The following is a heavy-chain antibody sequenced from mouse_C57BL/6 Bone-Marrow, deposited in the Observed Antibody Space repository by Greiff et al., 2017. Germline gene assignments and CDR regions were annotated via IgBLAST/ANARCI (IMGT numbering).Heavy chain of an antibody. CDR2: IDPENGDT. CDR1: GFNIKDDY. D-gene: IGHD1-1*01. J-gene: IGHJ2*01. Sequence: DVQLQESGAELVRPGASVKLSCTASGFNIKDDYMHWVKQRPEQGLEWIGWIDPENGDTEYASKFQGKATITADTSSNTAYLQLSSLTSEDTAVYYCTKVRITTVVADDWGQGTTLTVSS. CDR3: TKVRITTVVADD. V-gene: IGHV14-4*01.